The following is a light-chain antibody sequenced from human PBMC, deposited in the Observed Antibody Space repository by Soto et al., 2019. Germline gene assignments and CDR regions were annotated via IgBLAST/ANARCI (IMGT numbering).Light chain of an antibody. J-gene: IGKJ1*01. CDR3: QKYDNVPRT. Sequence: DIQMTQSPSSLSASVGDRVTITCRASQAISNYLAWYQQKPGKIPKLLIYTASTLQSGVPSRFSGRGSGTDFTRTISSLQPEDVATYYCQKYDNVPRTFGQGTKVEIK. V-gene: IGKV1-27*01. CDR1: QAISNY. CDR2: TAS.